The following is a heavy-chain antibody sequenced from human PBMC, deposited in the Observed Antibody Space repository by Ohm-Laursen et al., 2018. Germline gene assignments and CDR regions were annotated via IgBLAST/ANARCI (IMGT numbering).Heavy chain of an antibody. CDR1: GFTFSSYA. Sequence: SLRLSCAASGFTFSSYAMSWVRQAPGKGLGWVSAISGSGGSTYYADSVKGRFTISRDNSKNTLYLQMNSLRAEDTAVYYCAKASGIVVVPAAVHHPIDYWGQGTLVTVSS. CDR3: AKASGIVVVPAAVHHPIDY. J-gene: IGHJ4*02. D-gene: IGHD2-2*01. V-gene: IGHV3-23*01. CDR2: ISGSGGST.